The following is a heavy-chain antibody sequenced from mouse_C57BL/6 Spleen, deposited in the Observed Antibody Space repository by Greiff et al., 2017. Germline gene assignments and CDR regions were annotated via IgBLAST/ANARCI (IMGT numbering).Heavy chain of an antibody. J-gene: IGHJ2*01. CDR3: ARITTVVSDPFDY. Sequence: EVKLMEPGAELVKPGASVKLSCTASGFNINDYYMHWVKQRTEQGLEWIGRIDPEDGDTKYAPKFQGKATITADTSSNTAYLQLSSLTSEDTTVYYCARITTVVSDPFDYWGQGTTLTVSS. CDR1: GFNINDYY. CDR2: IDPEDGDT. D-gene: IGHD1-1*01. V-gene: IGHV14-2*01.